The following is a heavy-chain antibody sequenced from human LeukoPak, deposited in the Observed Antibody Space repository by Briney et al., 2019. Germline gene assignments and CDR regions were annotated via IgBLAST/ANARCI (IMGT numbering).Heavy chain of an antibody. Sequence: ASVKVSCKTAGGTISNYVISWVRQAPGQGLEWMGGIIPIFTTANYAQKFQGRVTITADESASTAYMELSSLRSEDTAVYYCARGYCSSTSCYMDVWGQGTTVT. CDR3: ARGYCSSTSCYMDV. CDR1: GGTISNYV. CDR2: IIPIFTTA. D-gene: IGHD2-2*01. V-gene: IGHV1-69*13. J-gene: IGHJ6*02.